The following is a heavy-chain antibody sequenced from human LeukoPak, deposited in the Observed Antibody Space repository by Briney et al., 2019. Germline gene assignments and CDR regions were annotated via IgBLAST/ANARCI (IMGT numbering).Heavy chain of an antibody. CDR3: ARDRLPPPGVYCFDP. V-gene: IGHV3-30-3*01. J-gene: IGHJ5*02. CDR2: ISSDGNHK. Sequence: GSLRPPFAASGFAFITYAMHWVRQAPAKGLEWVAAISSDGNHKHFADSVRGRCTITRDNSKNTLFLQMNSLRPDDTAVYYCARDRLPPPGVYCFDPWGQGTLVTVSS. CDR1: GFAFITYA. D-gene: IGHD5-12*01.